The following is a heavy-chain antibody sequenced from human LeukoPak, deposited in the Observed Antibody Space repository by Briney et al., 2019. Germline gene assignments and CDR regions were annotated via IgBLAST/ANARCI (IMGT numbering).Heavy chain of an antibody. Sequence: GGAVRLSCAASGLTFSSYVMNWVRQTPGKGPEGVSSVISTSSNIYYADSVKGRFTISRANAKNSLYLQMNSLRVEDTAVYYCTRDSGRFRLDYWGQGILVTVSS. V-gene: IGHV3-21*01. CDR1: GLTFSSYV. CDR3: TRDSGRFRLDY. J-gene: IGHJ4*02. D-gene: IGHD6-19*01. CDR2: VISTSSNI.